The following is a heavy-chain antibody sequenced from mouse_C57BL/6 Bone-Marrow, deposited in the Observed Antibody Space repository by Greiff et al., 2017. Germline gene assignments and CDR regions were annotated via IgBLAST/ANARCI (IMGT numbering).Heavy chain of an antibody. CDR3: TTPYDCEGGLFAY. Sequence: EVQLQQSGAELVRPGASVKLSCTASGFNIKDDYMHWVKQRPEQGLEWIGWIDPENGDTEYASKFQGKATITADTSSNTAYLQLSSLTSEDTAVYYCTTPYDCEGGLFAYWGQGTLVTVSA. CDR2: IDPENGDT. CDR1: GFNIKDDY. V-gene: IGHV14-4*01. D-gene: IGHD2-4*01. J-gene: IGHJ3*01.